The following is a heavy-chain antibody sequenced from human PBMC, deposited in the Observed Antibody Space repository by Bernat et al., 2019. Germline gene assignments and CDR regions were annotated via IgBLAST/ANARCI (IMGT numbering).Heavy chain of an antibody. Sequence: ITLKESGPTLVTPTQTLTLTCSFSEFSFRPSGAGVGLIRQPPGKALEWLALIYWDADKRYSQSLRSRLTITKDTSKNHVVLTMTNMDPVDRATYYCAHLPAAGTAKLDYWGQGTLVIVSS. J-gene: IGHJ4*02. V-gene: IGHV2-5*02. CDR3: AHLPAAGTAKLDY. CDR2: IYWDADK. CDR1: EFSFRPSGAG. D-gene: IGHD6-13*01.